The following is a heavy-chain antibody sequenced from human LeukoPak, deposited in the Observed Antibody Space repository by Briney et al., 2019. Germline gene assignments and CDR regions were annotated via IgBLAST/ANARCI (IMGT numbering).Heavy chain of an antibody. CDR2: IRSKAYGGTT. J-gene: IGHJ5*02. CDR1: GFTFGDYA. D-gene: IGHD3-22*01. CDR3: TRDLPQYYYDSSGYYGNWFDP. V-gene: IGHV3-49*03. Sequence: PGGSLRLSCTASGFTFGDYAMSWFRQAPGKGLEWVGFIRSKAYGGTTEYAASVKDRFTISRDDSKSIAYLQMNSLKTEDTAVYYCTRDLPQYYYDSSGYYGNWFDPWGQGTLVTVSS.